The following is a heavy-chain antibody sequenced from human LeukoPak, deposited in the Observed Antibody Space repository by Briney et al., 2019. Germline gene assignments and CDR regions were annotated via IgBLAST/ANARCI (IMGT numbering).Heavy chain of an antibody. J-gene: IGHJ5*02. D-gene: IGHD1-26*01. CDR1: GYTFIGYY. CDR2: INPNSGGT. V-gene: IGHV1-2*06. Sequence: ASVKVSCTASGYTFIGYYMHWVRQAPGQGLEWMGRINPNSGGTNYAQKLQGRVTMTTDTSTSTAYMELRSLRSDDTAVYYCARVQVGATDNWFDPWGQGTLVTVSS. CDR3: ARVQVGATDNWFDP.